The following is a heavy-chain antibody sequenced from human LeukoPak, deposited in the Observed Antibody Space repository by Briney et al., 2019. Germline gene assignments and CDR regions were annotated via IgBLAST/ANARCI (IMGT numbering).Heavy chain of an antibody. CDR3: ARAPGMGATSGAFDY. CDR1: GGSIRSSSYY. Sequence: SETLSLTCTVSGGSIRSSSYYWGWIRQPPGKGLEWIGSIYYSGSTYYNPSLKSRVTISVDTSKNQFSLKLSSVTAADTAVYYCARAPGMGATSGAFDYWGQGTLVTVSS. J-gene: IGHJ4*02. CDR2: IYYSGST. D-gene: IGHD1-26*01. V-gene: IGHV4-39*07.